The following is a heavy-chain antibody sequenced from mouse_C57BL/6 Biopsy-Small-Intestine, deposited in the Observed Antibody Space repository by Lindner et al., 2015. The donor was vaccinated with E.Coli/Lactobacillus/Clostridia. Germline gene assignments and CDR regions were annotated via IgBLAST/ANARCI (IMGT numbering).Heavy chain of an antibody. V-gene: IGHV10-1*01. D-gene: IGHD2-1*01. J-gene: IGHJ2*01. CDR2: IRSKSNNYAT. Sequence: VQLQESGGGLVQPKGSLKLSCAASGFSFNTYAMNWVRQAPGKGLEWVARIRSKSNNYATYYADSVKDRFTISRDDSESMLYLQMNNLKTEDTAMYYCVRGGNWDYFDYWGQGTTLTVSS. CDR3: VRGGNWDYFDY. CDR1: GFSFNTYA.